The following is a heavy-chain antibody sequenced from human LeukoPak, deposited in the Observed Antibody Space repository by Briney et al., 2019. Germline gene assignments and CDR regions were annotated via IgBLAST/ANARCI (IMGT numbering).Heavy chain of an antibody. D-gene: IGHD4-17*01. J-gene: IGHJ5*02. Sequence: GGSLRLSCAASGFTFSSYAMHWVRQAPGKGLEWVAVITYDGSNKYYADSVKGRFTISRDNSKNTLYLQMNSLRAEDTAVYYCARDPHDYGVHRGLDPWGQGTLVTVSS. V-gene: IGHV3-30*04. CDR1: GFTFSSYA. CDR3: ARDPHDYGVHRGLDP. CDR2: ITYDGSNK.